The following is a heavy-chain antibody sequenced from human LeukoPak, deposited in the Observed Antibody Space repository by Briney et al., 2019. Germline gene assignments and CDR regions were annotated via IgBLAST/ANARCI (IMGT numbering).Heavy chain of an antibody. Sequence: GTSLRLSCAASGFTFSVSYMSWVRQAPGKGLEWISYIRTSGGATDYADSVKGRFTISRDNAKNSLYLQMNSLRVEDTAVYYCARDRYSGSLRDWGQGILVTVAS. J-gene: IGHJ4*02. CDR3: ARDRYSGSLRD. V-gene: IGHV3-11*01. D-gene: IGHD1-26*01. CDR1: GFTFSVSY. CDR2: IRTSGGAT.